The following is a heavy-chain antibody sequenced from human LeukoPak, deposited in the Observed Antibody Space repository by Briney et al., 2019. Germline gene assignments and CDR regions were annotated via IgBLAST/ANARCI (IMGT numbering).Heavy chain of an antibody. CDR3: ASGGYYYMDV. CDR2: IYHSGST. Sequence: PSETLSLTCSVSGGSISSYYWTWIRQPPGKGLEWIGEIYHSGSTYYNPSLKSRVTISVDTSKNQFSLKLSSVTAADTAVYYCASGGYYYMDVWGKGTTVTVSS. CDR1: GGSISSYY. V-gene: IGHV4-59*04. J-gene: IGHJ6*03.